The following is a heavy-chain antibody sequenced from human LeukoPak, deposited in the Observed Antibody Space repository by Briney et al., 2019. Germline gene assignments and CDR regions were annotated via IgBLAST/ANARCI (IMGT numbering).Heavy chain of an antibody. CDR1: GYTFTSYA. J-gene: IGHJ4*02. CDR2: INAGNGNT. CDR3: ARVRGFGELFFDY. V-gene: IGHV1-3*01. Sequence: ASVKVSCKASGYTFTSYAMHWVRQAPGQRLEWMGWINAGNGNTKYSQKFQGRVTIIRDTSASTAYMELSSLRSEDTAVYYCARVRGFGELFFDYWGQGTLVTVSS. D-gene: IGHD3-10*01.